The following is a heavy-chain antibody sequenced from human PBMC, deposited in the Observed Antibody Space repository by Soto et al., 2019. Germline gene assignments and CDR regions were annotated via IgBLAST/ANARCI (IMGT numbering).Heavy chain of an antibody. CDR2: IIPIFGTA. Sequence: AASVKVSCKASGGTFSSYAISWVRQAPGQGLEWMGGIIPIFGTANYAQKFQGRVTITADESTSTAYMELSSLRSEDTAVYYCARAPAAGTGGYGMDVWGQGTTVTVSS. CDR3: ARAPAAGTGGYGMDV. V-gene: IGHV1-69*13. CDR1: GGTFSSYA. D-gene: IGHD6-13*01. J-gene: IGHJ6*02.